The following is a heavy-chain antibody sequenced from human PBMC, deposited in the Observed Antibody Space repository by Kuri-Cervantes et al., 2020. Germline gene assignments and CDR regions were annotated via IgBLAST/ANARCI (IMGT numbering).Heavy chain of an antibody. V-gene: IGHV3-9*01. CDR3: ARGGASGVWVDY. Sequence: SLKISCAASGFTFDDYAMHWVRQAPGKGLEWVSGISWNSGSIGYADSVKGRFTISRDNSKNTLYLQMNSLRAEDTAVYYCARGGASGVWVDYWGQGTLVTVSS. CDR2: ISWNSGSI. CDR1: GFTFDDYA. J-gene: IGHJ4*02. D-gene: IGHD2-15*01.